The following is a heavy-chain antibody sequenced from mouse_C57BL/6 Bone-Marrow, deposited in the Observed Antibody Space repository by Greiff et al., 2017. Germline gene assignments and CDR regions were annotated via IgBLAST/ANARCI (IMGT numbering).Heavy chain of an antibody. J-gene: IGHJ3*01. Sequence: VKLMESGPGLVAPSQSLSISCTVSGFSLTSYGVHWVRQPPGKGLEWLVVIWSDGSTTYNSAHNSSLIIIKDNSKSQFFLKMNSLQTDDTALYYCAIDGYYVPFAFGCQGNLVTVSA. V-gene: IGHV2-6*03. CDR3: AIDGYYVPFAF. CDR1: GFSLTSYG. CDR2: IWSDGST. D-gene: IGHD2-3*01.